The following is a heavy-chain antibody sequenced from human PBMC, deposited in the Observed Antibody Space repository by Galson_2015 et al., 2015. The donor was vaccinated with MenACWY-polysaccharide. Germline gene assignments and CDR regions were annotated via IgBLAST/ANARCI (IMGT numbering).Heavy chain of an antibody. J-gene: IGHJ4*02. Sequence: SLRLSCAASGFTFNDFWLSWVRQAPGKGLEWVANINQYGSEKYYVDSVKGRFTISRDNAKNSLYLQMNSLRAEDTAVYYCARDGGRTIGTTQRGYWGQGTLVIVSS. V-gene: IGHV3-7*01. D-gene: IGHD1-1*01. CDR3: ARDGGRTIGTTQRGY. CDR1: GFTFNDFW. CDR2: INQYGSEK.